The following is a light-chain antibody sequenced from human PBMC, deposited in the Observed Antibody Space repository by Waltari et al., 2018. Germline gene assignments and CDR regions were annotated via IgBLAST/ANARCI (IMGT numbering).Light chain of an antibody. CDR3: AAWDDSLNGLV. Sequence: QSVLTQPPSASGTPGQRVTSPCSGSSPNIGRNTVNWYQQLPGTAPKLLIYSNNQRPSGVPDRFSGSKSGTSASLAISGLQSEDEADYYCAAWDDSLNGLVFGGGTKLTVL. V-gene: IGLV1-44*01. J-gene: IGLJ2*01. CDR2: SNN. CDR1: SPNIGRNT.